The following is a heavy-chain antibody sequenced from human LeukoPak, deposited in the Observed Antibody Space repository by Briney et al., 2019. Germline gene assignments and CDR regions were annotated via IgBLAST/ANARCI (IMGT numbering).Heavy chain of an antibody. D-gene: IGHD3-10*01. CDR3: ARGPPMVRGVDY. CDR1: GGTFSSYA. CDR2: IIPIFGTA. V-gene: IGHV1-69*01. Sequence: ASVKVSCKASGGTFSSYAISWVRQAPGQGLEWMGGIIPIFGTANYAQKFQGRVTITADESTSTAYMELSSLRSEDTAVYYCARGPPMVRGVDYWGQGTLVTVSS. J-gene: IGHJ4*02.